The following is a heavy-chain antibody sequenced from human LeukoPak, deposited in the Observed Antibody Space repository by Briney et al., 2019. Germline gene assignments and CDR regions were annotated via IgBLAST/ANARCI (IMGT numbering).Heavy chain of an antibody. Sequence: GESLKISCKGSGYSFTNSWIGWVRQMPGKGLEWMGIIYPGDSDTRYSPSFQGQVTISADKSITTAYLQWSSLKASDTAMYYCARLAPAMVEDYWGQGTLVTASS. CDR3: ARLAPAMVEDY. CDR2: IYPGDSDT. V-gene: IGHV5-51*01. D-gene: IGHD5-18*01. J-gene: IGHJ4*02. CDR1: GYSFTNSW.